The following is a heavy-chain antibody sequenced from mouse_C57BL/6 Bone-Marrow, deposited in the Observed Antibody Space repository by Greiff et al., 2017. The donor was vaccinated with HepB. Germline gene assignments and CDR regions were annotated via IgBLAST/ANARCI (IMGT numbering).Heavy chain of an antibody. D-gene: IGHD2-5*01. CDR2: ISDGGSYT. Sequence: VQLKESGGGLVKPGGSLKLSCAASGFTFSSYAMSWVRQTPEKRLEWVATISDGGSYTYYPDNVKGRFTISRDNAKNNLYLQMSHLKSEDTAMYYCAREGYSNYGRVDYWGQGTTLTVSS. V-gene: IGHV5-4*01. CDR3: AREGYSNYGRVDY. J-gene: IGHJ2*01. CDR1: GFTFSSYA.